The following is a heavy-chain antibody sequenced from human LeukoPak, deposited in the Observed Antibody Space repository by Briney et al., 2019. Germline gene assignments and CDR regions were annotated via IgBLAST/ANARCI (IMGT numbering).Heavy chain of an antibody. CDR3: ARVRIATAGTGRWFDP. D-gene: IGHD6-13*01. Sequence: GGSLRLSCAASGFTFSSYSMNWVRQAPGKGLEWVSSISSSSSYIYYADSVKGRFTISRDNAKNSLYLQMNNLRAEDTAVYYCARVRIATAGTGRWFDPWGQGTLVTVSS. CDR2: ISSSSSYI. V-gene: IGHV3-21*01. CDR1: GFTFSSYS. J-gene: IGHJ5*02.